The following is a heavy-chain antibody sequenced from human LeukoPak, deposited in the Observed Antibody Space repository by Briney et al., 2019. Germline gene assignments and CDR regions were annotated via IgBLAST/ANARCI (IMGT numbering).Heavy chain of an antibody. D-gene: IGHD1-14*01. Sequence: GGSLRLSCAASGFTFTSYAMNWVRQAPGKGLEWVAVIWYDGSNKYYADSVKGRFTISRGNSKNTLYLQMNSLRAEDTAVYYCARDLGTRYGMDVWGQGTTVTVSS. J-gene: IGHJ6*02. V-gene: IGHV3-33*08. CDR2: IWYDGSNK. CDR3: ARDLGTRYGMDV. CDR1: GFTFTSYA.